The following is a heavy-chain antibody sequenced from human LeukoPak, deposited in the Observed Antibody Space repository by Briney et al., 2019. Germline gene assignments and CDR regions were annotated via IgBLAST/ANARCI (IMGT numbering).Heavy chain of an antibody. D-gene: IGHD3-10*01. J-gene: IGHJ6*03. CDR1: GFTFSSYW. V-gene: IGHV3-7*01. CDR2: IKQDGSEK. CDR3: ARSRYYYGSGSYNYYYYMDV. Sequence: PGGSLRLSCAASGFTFSSYWMSWVRQAPGKGLEWVANIKQDGSEKYYVDSVKGRFTISRDNAKNSLYLQMNSLRAEDTAVYYCARSRYYYGSGSYNYYYYMDVWGKGTTVTISS.